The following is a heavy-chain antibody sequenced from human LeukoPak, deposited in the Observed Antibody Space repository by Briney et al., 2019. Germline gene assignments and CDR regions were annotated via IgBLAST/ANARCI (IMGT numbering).Heavy chain of an antibody. V-gene: IGHV1-2*02. J-gene: IGHJ4*01. D-gene: IGHD3-9*01. CDR1: GYTFTDYY. CDR3: ARDFEKSRYFDFLFSMGY. CDR2: INPNSGGT. Sequence: ASVKVSCKASGYTFTDYYMHWVRQAPGQGLEWMGWINPNSGGTNYAQKFQGRVTMTRDTSITTAYMELSSLKSDDTAIYYCARDFEKSRYFDFLFSMGYWGHGALVTVSS.